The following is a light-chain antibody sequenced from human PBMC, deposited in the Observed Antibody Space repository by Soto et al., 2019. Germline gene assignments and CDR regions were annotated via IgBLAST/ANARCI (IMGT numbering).Light chain of an antibody. CDR2: KDS. Sequence: SYELTQPPSVSGSPGQRARITCTGDTLPNQYAYWYQQKPGQAPVLVIYKDSERPSGIPERFSGSSSGTTVTLTISGVQAEDEADYYCQSADSSGTYVVFGGGTKLTVL. V-gene: IGLV3-25*03. CDR1: TLPNQY. CDR3: QSADSSGTYVV. J-gene: IGLJ2*01.